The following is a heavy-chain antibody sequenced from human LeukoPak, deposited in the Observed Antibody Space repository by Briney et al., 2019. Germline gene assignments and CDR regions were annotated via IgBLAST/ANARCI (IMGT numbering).Heavy chain of an antibody. Sequence: GGSLRLSCAASGFTFSSYGMHWVRQAPGKGLEWVAVISYDGSNKYYADSVKGRFTISRDNSKNTLYLQMNSLRAEDTAVYHCAKDEHGQLERRGGMDVWGKGTTVTVSS. D-gene: IGHD1-1*01. CDR1: GFTFSSYG. V-gene: IGHV3-30*18. CDR3: AKDEHGQLERRGGMDV. CDR2: ISYDGSNK. J-gene: IGHJ6*04.